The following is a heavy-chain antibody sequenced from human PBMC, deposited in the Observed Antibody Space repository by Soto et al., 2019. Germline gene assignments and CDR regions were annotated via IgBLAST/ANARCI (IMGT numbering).Heavy chain of an antibody. CDR2: VDYTGRV. V-gene: IGHV4-31*03. J-gene: IGHJ6*02. CDR1: SGFISSGGYY. CDR3: ARRGPQCGRLFPYYGLDV. D-gene: IGHD3-22*01. Sequence: QVPLQETGPGLVKPSQNLSLTCSVSSGFISSGGYYWGWVRQRPGKGLEWVGTVDYTGRVDYNPSLNSRVSISVDTSKNQFSLRLSSVTAADTAVYYCARRGPQCGRLFPYYGLDVWGQGTTVTVSS.